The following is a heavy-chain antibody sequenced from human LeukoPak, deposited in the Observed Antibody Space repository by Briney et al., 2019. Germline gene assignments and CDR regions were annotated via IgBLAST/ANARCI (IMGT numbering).Heavy chain of an antibody. CDR2: ISGIGNAI. CDR3: ARHLATSGSYPLDY. V-gene: IGHV3-23*01. J-gene: IGHJ4*02. D-gene: IGHD2-15*01. CDR1: GFTVSSNY. Sequence: GGSLRLSCAASGFTVSSNYMSWVRQAPGKGLEWVSAISGIGNAIFYADSVKGRFTISRDSSKNTLSLQMASLRAEDTAVYYCARHLATSGSYPLDYWGQGALVTVSS.